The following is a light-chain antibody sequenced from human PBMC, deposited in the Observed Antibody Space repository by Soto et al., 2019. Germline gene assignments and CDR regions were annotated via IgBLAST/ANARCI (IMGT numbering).Light chain of an antibody. CDR3: QQSYSTPIT. J-gene: IGKJ5*01. V-gene: IGKV1-39*01. Sequence: DIQMTQSPSSLSASVGDRVTITCRASQSISSYLNWYQQKPGKAPKLLIYAASILQSGVPSRFSGSGSGTDFTLTISSMQPEDFATYYCQQSYSTPITFGRGTRLEIK. CDR1: QSISSY. CDR2: AAS.